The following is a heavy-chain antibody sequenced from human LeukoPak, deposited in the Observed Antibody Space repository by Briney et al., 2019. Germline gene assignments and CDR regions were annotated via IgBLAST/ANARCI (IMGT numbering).Heavy chain of an antibody. CDR2: ITGSGGST. Sequence: GGSLRLSCAASGFTFSSYGMSWVRQAPGKGVEWLSAITGSGGSTYYADSVKGRFTISRDNSKNTLYLQMNSLRAEDTAVYYCARSQWLASFDYWGQGTLVTVSS. D-gene: IGHD6-19*01. J-gene: IGHJ4*02. V-gene: IGHV3-23*01. CDR1: GFTFSSYG. CDR3: ARSQWLASFDY.